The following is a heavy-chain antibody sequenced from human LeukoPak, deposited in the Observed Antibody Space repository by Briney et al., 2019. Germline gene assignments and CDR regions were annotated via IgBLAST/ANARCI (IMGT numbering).Heavy chain of an antibody. CDR2: ISSSGGTI. Sequence: PGGSLRLSCAASGIAFSSHSMNWVRHAPGKGPEWVSYISSSGGTIYYADSVKGRFTISRDNAKSSLYLQMSSLRVEDTAIYFCVRGAVTTFSTNSFDYWGQGTPVTVSS. CDR1: GIAFSSHS. CDR3: VRGAVTTFSTNSFDY. D-gene: IGHD4-17*01. J-gene: IGHJ4*02. V-gene: IGHV3-48*01.